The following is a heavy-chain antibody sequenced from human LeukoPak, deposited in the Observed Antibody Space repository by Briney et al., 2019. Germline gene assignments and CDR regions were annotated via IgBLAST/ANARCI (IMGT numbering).Heavy chain of an antibody. CDR1: GFTFSNAW. V-gene: IGHV3-15*01. CDR2: IKSKTDGGTT. J-gene: IGHJ4*02. D-gene: IGHD2-2*01. CDR3: TTVHCSSTSCYDY. Sequence: GGFLRLSCAASGFTFSNAWMSWVRQAPGKGLEWVGRIKSKTDGGTTDYAAPVKGRFTISRDDSKNTLYLQMNSLKTEDTAVYYCTTVHCSSTSCYDYWGQGTLVTVSS.